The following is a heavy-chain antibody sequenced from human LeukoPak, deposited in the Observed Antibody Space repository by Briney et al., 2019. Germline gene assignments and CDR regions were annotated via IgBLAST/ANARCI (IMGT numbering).Heavy chain of an antibody. V-gene: IGHV4-30-2*01. CDR2: IYHSGST. J-gene: IGHJ4*02. CDR1: GGSISSGGYY. D-gene: IGHD2-21*02. CDR3: ARRGGDLYYFDY. Sequence: PSQTLSLTCTVSGGSISSGGYYWSWIRQPPGKGLEWIGYIYHSGSTYYNPSLKSRVTISVDRSKNQFSLKLSSVTAADTAVYYCARRGGDLYYFDYWGQGTLVTVSS.